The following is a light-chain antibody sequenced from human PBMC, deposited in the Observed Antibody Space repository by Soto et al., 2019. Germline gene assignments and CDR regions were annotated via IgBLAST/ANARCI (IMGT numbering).Light chain of an antibody. V-gene: IGKV1-39*01. CDR3: QQSGSAPVFT. Sequence: DIQMTQSPSSLSASVGDRVTITCRASQSISNYLNWYQQKPGKAPKLLIYAASILQGGVPSRFSGRGAGTDFTLTISSLQPEDFATYYCQQSGSAPVFTFGQGTKLEI. CDR2: AAS. CDR1: QSISNY. J-gene: IGKJ2*01.